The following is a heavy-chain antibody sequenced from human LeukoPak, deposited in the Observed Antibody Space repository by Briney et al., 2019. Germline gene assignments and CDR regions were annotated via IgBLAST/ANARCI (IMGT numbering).Heavy chain of an antibody. Sequence: PGGSLKLSCAASGFTFSSYGMHWVRQAPGKGLEWVAFIRYDGSNKYYADSVKGRFTISRDNAKNSLYLQMNSLRAEDTAVYYCARDGAYDSSGYYYYYYYMDVWGKGTTVTVSS. J-gene: IGHJ6*03. CDR2: IRYDGSNK. V-gene: IGHV3-30*02. D-gene: IGHD3-22*01. CDR3: ARDGAYDSSGYYYYYYYMDV. CDR1: GFTFSSYG.